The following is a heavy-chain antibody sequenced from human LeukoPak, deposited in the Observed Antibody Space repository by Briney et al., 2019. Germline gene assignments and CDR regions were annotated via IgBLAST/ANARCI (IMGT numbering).Heavy chain of an antibody. Sequence: PSETLSLTCAVYGGSFSGYYWSWIRQPPGKGLEWIGEINHSGSTNYNPSLKSRVTISVDTSKNQFSLKLRSVTAADTAMYYCARDGRGMVYQSGMDVWGQGTTVTVSS. J-gene: IGHJ6*02. CDR3: ARDGRGMVYQSGMDV. CDR1: GGSFSGYY. D-gene: IGHD2-2*01. CDR2: INHSGST. V-gene: IGHV4-34*01.